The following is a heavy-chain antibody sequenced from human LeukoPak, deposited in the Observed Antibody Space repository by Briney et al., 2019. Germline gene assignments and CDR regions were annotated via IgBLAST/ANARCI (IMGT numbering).Heavy chain of an antibody. CDR1: GFTFSGSA. J-gene: IGHJ4*02. CDR2: IRSKTDSYAT. D-gene: IGHD3-22*01. V-gene: IGHV3-73*01. Sequence: GGSLRLSCAASGFTFSGSAMHWVRQAAGKGLEWVGRIRSKTDSYATAYAASVKGRLTISREDSKNTAYLQMNSLKTEDTAVYYCTRGFRDYDSSGYTFDYWGQGTVVTVSS. CDR3: TRGFRDYDSSGYTFDY.